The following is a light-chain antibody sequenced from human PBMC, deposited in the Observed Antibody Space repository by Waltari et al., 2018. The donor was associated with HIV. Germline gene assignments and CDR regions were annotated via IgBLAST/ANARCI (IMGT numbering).Light chain of an antibody. J-gene: IGKJ2*01. CDR2: WAS. Sequence: TVMPQSPDSLVGSLHDRPTINCKSTESVLKSSSYRNYLAWYQQKPGQRPKLLISWASIRESGVPDRFSASGSGTDFTLTITNLQAEDVAVYYCQQYSGIPYTFGQGTKLEIK. CDR3: QQYSGIPYT. V-gene: IGKV4-1*01. CDR1: ESVLKSSSYRNY.